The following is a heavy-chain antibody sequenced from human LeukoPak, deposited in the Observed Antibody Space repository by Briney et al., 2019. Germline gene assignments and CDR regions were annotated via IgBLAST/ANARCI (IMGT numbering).Heavy chain of an antibody. V-gene: IGHV4-59*01. CDR3: ARAGYSRWFEP. CDR2: IYYSGST. D-gene: IGHD6-13*01. Sequence: SETLSLTCTVSGGSISSYYWSWIRQPPGKGLEWIGYIYYSGSTNYNPSLKSRVTISVETSKNQFSLKLSSVTAADTAVYYCARAGYSRWFEPWGQGTLVTVSS. CDR1: GGSISSYY. J-gene: IGHJ5*02.